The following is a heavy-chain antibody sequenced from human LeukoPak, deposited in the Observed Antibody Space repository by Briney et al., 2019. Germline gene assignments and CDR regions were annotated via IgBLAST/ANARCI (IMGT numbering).Heavy chain of an antibody. D-gene: IGHD1-26*01. Sequence: ASVKVSCKASGYTFTGYYMHWVRQAPGPGLEWMGWINPNSGGTNYAQKFQGRVTMTRDTSISTAYMELSRLRSDDTAVYYCAGTSGSYSPFDYWGQGTLVTVSS. J-gene: IGHJ4*02. CDR1: GYTFTGYY. CDR2: INPNSGGT. CDR3: AGTSGSYSPFDY. V-gene: IGHV1-2*02.